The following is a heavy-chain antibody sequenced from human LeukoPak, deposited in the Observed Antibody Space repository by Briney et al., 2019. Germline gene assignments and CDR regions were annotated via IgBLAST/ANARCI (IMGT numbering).Heavy chain of an antibody. CDR2: ISDSGTTI. D-gene: IGHD3-9*01. CDR1: GFTFSNYE. J-gene: IGHJ5*01. Sequence: GGSLRLSCAASGFTFSNYEMNWVRQAPGQGLEWVSYISDSGTTIYYGDSVKGRFTISRDNAKKSLYLQMNSLRAEDTAVYYCTKGRRYNILTGFYTRNNWFDSWGQGTLVTVSS. CDR3: TKGRRYNILTGFYTRNNWFDS. V-gene: IGHV3-48*03.